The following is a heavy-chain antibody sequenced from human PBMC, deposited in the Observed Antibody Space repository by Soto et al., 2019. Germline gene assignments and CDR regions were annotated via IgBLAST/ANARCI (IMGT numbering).Heavy chain of an antibody. CDR3: ASVDSIVVVTFDY. D-gene: IGHD2-15*01. Sequence: SETLSLTCTVSGGSISSSSYYWGWIRQPPGKGLEWIGSIYYSGSTYYNPSLKSRVTISVDTSKNQFSLKLSSVTAADTAVYYCASVDSIVVVTFDYWGQGTLVTVS. V-gene: IGHV4-39*01. CDR1: GGSISSSSYY. CDR2: IYYSGST. J-gene: IGHJ4*02.